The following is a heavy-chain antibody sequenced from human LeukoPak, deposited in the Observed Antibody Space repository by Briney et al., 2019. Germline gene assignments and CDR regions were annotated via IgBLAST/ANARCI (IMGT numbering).Heavy chain of an antibody. V-gene: IGHV4-59*12. J-gene: IGHJ4*02. CDR1: GGSISSYY. D-gene: IGHD3-10*01. CDR2: NYYSGST. Sequence: SETLSLTCTVSGGSISSYYWSWVRQPPGKGLEWMGYNYYSGSTNYNPSLKSRVTISVEPSQNQFSLKLSSATAADTAVYYRARDTWFGAGRTFDSWGQGTLSPSPQ. CDR3: ARDTWFGAGRTFDS.